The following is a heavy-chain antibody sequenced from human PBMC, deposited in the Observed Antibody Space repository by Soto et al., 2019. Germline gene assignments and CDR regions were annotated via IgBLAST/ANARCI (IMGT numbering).Heavy chain of an antibody. V-gene: IGHV1-18*01. Sequence: QVQLVQSGDEVRKPGSSVKVSCKASGYIFVNYGIAWVRQAPGQGLEWMGWISPYSGNTHYASKVQGRLTMTTDTSTSTAYVDLGSRTSDHTAVYYCAIVHSCIPPTPPPVWGQGTSVTVSS. D-gene: IGHD1-26*01. CDR2: ISPYSGNT. CDR1: GYIFVNYG. CDR3: AIVHSCIPPTPPPV. J-gene: IGHJ6*02.